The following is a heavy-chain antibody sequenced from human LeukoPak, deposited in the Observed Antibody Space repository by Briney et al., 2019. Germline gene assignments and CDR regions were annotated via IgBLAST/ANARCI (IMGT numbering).Heavy chain of an antibody. CDR3: ARHTAGGATTPYYYYGMDV. Sequence: PSQTLSLTCTVSGGSISSGGYYWSWIRQHPGKGLEWIGYIYYSGSTYYNPSLKSRVTISVDTSKNQFSLKLSSVTAADTAVYYCARHTAGGATTPYYYYGMDVWGQGTTVTVSS. J-gene: IGHJ6*02. D-gene: IGHD1-26*01. CDR1: GGSISSGGYY. CDR2: IYYSGST. V-gene: IGHV4-31*03.